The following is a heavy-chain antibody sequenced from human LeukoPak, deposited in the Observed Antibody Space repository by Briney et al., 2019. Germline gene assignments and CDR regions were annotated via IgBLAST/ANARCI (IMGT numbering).Heavy chain of an antibody. CDR3: AKHDDSRGYVRTTGFDY. CDR1: GFTFPAYA. V-gene: IGHV3-23*01. CDR2: ISDRGRTT. D-gene: IGHD3-22*01. J-gene: IGHJ4*02. Sequence: GGPLRLSCAASGFTFPAYAVRGGRQAPGKALGGVSAISDRGRTTYNADPAKGRFPISRDNSKKTLNLQVDRLRAEDTPVYYCAKHDDSRGYVRTTGFDYWGRGTLVTASS.